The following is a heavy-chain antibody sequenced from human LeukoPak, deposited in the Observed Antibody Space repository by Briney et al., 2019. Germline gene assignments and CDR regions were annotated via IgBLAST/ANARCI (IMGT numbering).Heavy chain of an antibody. Sequence: PGGSLRLSCAASGFIFSTYSMNWVRQAPGKGLEWVSYISSSSSTIYYADSVKGRFTISRDKAENSLYLQMNSLGAEDTAVYYCARDDHYNYYYMDVWGKGTTVTVSS. V-gene: IGHV3-48*01. J-gene: IGHJ6*03. CDR1: GFIFSTYS. CDR2: ISSSSSTI. CDR3: ARDDHYNYYYMDV.